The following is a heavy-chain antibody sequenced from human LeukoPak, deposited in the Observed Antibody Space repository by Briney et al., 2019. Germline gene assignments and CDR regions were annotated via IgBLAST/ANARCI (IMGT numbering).Heavy chain of an antibody. Sequence: ASVKVSCKASGGTFSSYAISWVRQAPGQGLEWMGGIIPIFGTANFAQKFQGRVTITTDESTSTAYMELSSLGSEDTAVYYCARSITMVRGVPFGYWGQGTLVTVSS. CDR1: GGTFSSYA. CDR2: IIPIFGTA. V-gene: IGHV1-69*05. CDR3: ARSITMVRGVPFGY. D-gene: IGHD3-10*01. J-gene: IGHJ4*02.